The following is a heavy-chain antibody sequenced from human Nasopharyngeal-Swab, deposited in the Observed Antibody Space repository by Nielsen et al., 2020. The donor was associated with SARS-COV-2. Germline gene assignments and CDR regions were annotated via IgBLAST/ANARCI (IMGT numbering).Heavy chain of an antibody. CDR2: INPSGGST. J-gene: IGHJ4*02. Sequence: RQAPGQGCGGLGTINPSGGSTSYAQKFQGRVTMTRDTSTSTVYMELSSLRSEDTAVYYCARDQARVGLEWLFHSGSYFGAADYWGQGTLVTVSS. V-gene: IGHV1-46*01. CDR3: ARDQARVGLEWLFHSGSYFGAADY. D-gene: IGHD1-26*01.